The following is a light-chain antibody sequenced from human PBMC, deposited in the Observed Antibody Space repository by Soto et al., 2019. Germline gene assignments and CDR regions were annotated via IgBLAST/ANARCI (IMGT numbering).Light chain of an antibody. CDR3: QQSYSTPMYT. CDR1: QNIYNY. Sequence: DIQMTQSPSSLSASVGDRVTITCRTSQNIYNYLNWYQQKPGKAPKLLIYAASRLQSGVPSRFRGGGSRTDFTLTISSLQPEDFATYYCQQSYSTPMYTFGQGTKLEIK. V-gene: IGKV1-39*01. CDR2: AAS. J-gene: IGKJ2*01.